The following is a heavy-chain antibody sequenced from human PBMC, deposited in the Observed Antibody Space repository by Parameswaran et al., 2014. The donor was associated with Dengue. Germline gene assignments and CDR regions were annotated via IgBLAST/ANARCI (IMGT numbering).Heavy chain of an antibody. CDR3: TIGGHWLFP. D-gene: IGHD3-16*01. CDR1: GNTFTRAW. Sequence: GGSLRLSCAASGNTFTRAWLSWGPPWFPGQGGWQWLARVKSDADGGTTEYSEPVKGRFTVSRDDSKNTVYLQMNSLKVDDTGVYHCTIGGHWLFPWGQGTLVTVSS. CDR2: VKSDADGGTT. J-gene: IGHJ5*02. V-gene: IGHV3-15*01.